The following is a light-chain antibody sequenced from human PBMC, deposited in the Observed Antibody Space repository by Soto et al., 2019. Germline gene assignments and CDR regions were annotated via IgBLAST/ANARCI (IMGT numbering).Light chain of an antibody. CDR1: SSDVGGYNY. Sequence: QSALTQPASVSGSPGQSITISCTGTSSDVGGYNYVSWYQQHPGKAPKLMIYEVSNRPSGVSDGFSGSKSGNTASLTISALQAEDEADYYCTSYTSVTIVVFGGGTKLTVL. V-gene: IGLV2-14*01. J-gene: IGLJ2*01. CDR3: TSYTSVTIVV. CDR2: EVS.